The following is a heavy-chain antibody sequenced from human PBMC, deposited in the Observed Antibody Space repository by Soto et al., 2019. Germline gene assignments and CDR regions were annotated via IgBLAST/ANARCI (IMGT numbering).Heavy chain of an antibody. Sequence: GESLKISCAASGFTVSSNYMSWVRQAPGKGLEWVSVIYSGGSTYYADSVKGRFTISRDNSKNTLYLQMNSLRAEDTAVYYCARDSLSSSWYFSDYWGQGTLVTVSS. V-gene: IGHV3-66*01. J-gene: IGHJ4*02. D-gene: IGHD6-13*01. CDR3: ARDSLSSSWYFSDY. CDR2: IYSGGST. CDR1: GFTVSSNY.